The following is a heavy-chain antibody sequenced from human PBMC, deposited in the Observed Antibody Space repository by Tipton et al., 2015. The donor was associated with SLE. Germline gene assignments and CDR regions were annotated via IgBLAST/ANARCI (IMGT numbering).Heavy chain of an antibody. J-gene: IGHJ1*01. CDR2: IYYSGST. V-gene: IGHV4-39*07. Sequence: TLSLTCTVSGGSISSSSYYWGWVRHPPGKGLEWIWSIYYSGSTYYNPSLKIRVTISVATSKNQFSLKLSSVTAADTAVDYCARGRMVRGVRVPFQHWGQGTLVTVSS. CDR1: GGSISSSSYY. CDR3: ARGRMVRGVRVPFQH. D-gene: IGHD3-10*01.